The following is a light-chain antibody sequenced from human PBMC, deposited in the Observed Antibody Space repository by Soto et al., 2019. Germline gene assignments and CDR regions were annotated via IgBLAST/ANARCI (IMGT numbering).Light chain of an antibody. Sequence: QSVPTQPPSVSGAPGQRVTISCTGSSSNIGAGYPVHWYQQRPGTAPKLLIYAYSNRPSGVTDRFSGSKSGTSASLAITGLQAEDEADYYCQSYDASLEKVVFGGGTKVTVL. CDR2: AYS. CDR1: SSNIGAGYP. CDR3: QSYDASLEKVV. V-gene: IGLV1-40*01. J-gene: IGLJ2*01.